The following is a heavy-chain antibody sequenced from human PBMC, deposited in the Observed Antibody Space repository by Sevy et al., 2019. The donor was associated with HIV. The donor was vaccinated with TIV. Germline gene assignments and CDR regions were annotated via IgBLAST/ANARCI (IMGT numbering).Heavy chain of an antibody. J-gene: IGHJ6*03. D-gene: IGHD6-13*01. V-gene: IGHV3-21*01. CDR2: ISGSSSYI. CDR3: TRQVDVTSSWYQTNSFYYMDV. CDR1: GFTFSSYS. Sequence: GGCLRLSCAASGFTFSSYSLSWVRQAPGKGLEWVSSISGSSSYIYHTDSVKGRFTISRDNAKNSLDLQMNSLRAEDTAVYYCTRQVDVTSSWYQTNSFYYMDVWGKGTTVIVSS.